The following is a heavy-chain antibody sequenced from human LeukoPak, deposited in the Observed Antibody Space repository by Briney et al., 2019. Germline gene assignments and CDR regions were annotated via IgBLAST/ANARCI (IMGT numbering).Heavy chain of an antibody. V-gene: IGHV3-7*03. CDR1: GFIFSSYW. CDR2: IKPNEGEK. D-gene: IGHD6-25*01. CDR3: ARDFSRLPTSGRFDS. Sequence: GGSLRLSCTASGFIFSSYWMSWVRQAPGKGLEWVANIKPNEGEKHSVDSVKGRFTISRDNAKNSLYLQMNSLRAEDTAVYYCARDFSRLPTSGRFDSWGQGTLVTVSS. J-gene: IGHJ4*02.